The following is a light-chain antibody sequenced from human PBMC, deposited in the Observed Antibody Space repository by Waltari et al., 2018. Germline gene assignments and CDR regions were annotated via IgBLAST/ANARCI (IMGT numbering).Light chain of an antibody. CDR1: ALPRQF. CDR2: KDS. V-gene: IGLV3-25*03. J-gene: IGLJ2*01. CDR3: QSSDSIANYQVV. Sequence: SFELTQPPSVSVSPGQTARITCSGDALPRQFAYWYQQRSGQAPVLVIKKDSERPSGIPERFSGSSSGTTATLTISGVQPEDEADYYCQSSDSIANYQVVFGGGTKLTVL.